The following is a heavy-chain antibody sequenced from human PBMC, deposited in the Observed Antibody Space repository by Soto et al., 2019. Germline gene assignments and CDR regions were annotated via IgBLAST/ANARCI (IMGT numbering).Heavy chain of an antibody. Sequence: QLXXXXXGXGXXXPSEXLSLTCTVSGGSISSSXYYWGWIRQPPGKGLEWIGSIYYSGSTYYNPSLKSRVTISVDTSKNQFSLKLSSVTAADTAVYYCARRGTGKEYYFDYWGQGTLVTVSS. D-gene: IGHD7-27*01. CDR2: IYYSGST. CDR1: GGSISSSXYY. J-gene: IGHJ4*02. V-gene: IGHV4-39*01. CDR3: ARRGTGKEYYFDY.